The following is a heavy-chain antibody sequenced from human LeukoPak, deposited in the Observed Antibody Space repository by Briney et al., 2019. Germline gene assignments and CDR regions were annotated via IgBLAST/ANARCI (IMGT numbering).Heavy chain of an antibody. CDR1: GGSISSQY. CDR3: ARDRCSGGSCYKGKWFDP. V-gene: IGHV4-59*06. D-gene: IGHD2-15*01. J-gene: IGHJ5*02. CDR2: IYYSGST. Sequence: SETLSLTCTVSGGSISSQYWGWFRQHPGKGLEWIGYIYYSGSTYYNPSLKSRVTISVDTSKNQFSLKLSSVTAADTAVYYCARDRCSGGSCYKGKWFDPWGQGTLVTVSS.